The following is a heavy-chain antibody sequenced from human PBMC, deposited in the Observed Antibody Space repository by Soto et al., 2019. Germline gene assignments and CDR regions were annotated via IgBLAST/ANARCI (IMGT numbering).Heavy chain of an antibody. D-gene: IGHD5-12*01. CDR2: INPNSGGT. CDR3: ARDSSSGYDLPGPDYYMDV. CDR1: GYTFTSYA. J-gene: IGHJ6*03. Sequence: ASVKVSCKASGYTFTSYAMHWVRQAPGQGLEWMGWINPNSGGTNYAQKFQGWVTMTRDTSISTAYMELSRLRSDDTAVYYCARDSSSGYDLPGPDYYMDVWGKGTTVTVSS. V-gene: IGHV1-2*04.